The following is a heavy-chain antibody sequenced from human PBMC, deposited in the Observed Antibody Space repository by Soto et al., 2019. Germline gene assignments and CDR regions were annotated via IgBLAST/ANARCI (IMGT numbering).Heavy chain of an antibody. J-gene: IGHJ3*02. CDR2: IYDTWTT. V-gene: IGHV4-30-4*01. Sequence: QVQLQEAGPGLVRPSQTQSLTCTVAGGSMSENDYYWSWLRQSPGQGLQWIGYIYDTWTTSYSPSLKSRVTMSADTSRNQFSLKLTSVTAADTALYFCARGIVRGGFDIWGQGTLVTVSS. CDR1: GGSMSENDYY. CDR3: ARGIVRGGFDI. D-gene: IGHD3-10*02.